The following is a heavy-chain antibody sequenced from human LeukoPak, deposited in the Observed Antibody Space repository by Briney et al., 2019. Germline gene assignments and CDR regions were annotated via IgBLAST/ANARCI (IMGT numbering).Heavy chain of an antibody. CDR3: AKVSVGYYYDSSGYSEFDY. Sequence: GGSLRLSCAASGFTFSSYDIHWVRQAPGKGLEWVAFIRYDGSNKYYADSVKGRFTISRDNSKNTLYLQMNSLRAEDTAVYYCAKVSVGYYYDSSGYSEFDYWGQGTLVTVSS. CDR1: GFTFSSYD. D-gene: IGHD3-22*01. CDR2: IRYDGSNK. V-gene: IGHV3-30*02. J-gene: IGHJ4*02.